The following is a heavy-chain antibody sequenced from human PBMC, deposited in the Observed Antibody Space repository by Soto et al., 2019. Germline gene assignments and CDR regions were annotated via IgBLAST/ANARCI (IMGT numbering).Heavy chain of an antibody. Sequence: QVQLVQSGAEVKQPGSSVKVSCKASGGTFSSYTISWVRQAPGQGLEWMGRIIPILGIANYAQKFQGRVTITADKSTSTAYMELSSLRSEDTAVYYCASSRYCSGGSCYSRYYYMDVWGKGTTVTVSS. D-gene: IGHD2-15*01. CDR3: ASSRYCSGGSCYSRYYYMDV. CDR2: IIPILGIA. J-gene: IGHJ6*03. V-gene: IGHV1-69*02. CDR1: GGTFSSYT.